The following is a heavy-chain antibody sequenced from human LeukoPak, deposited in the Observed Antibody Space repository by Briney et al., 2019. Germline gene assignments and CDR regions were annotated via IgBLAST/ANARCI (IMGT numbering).Heavy chain of an antibody. CDR3: ALGGSSDLEWLVDYFDH. CDR2: INPNTGDT. V-gene: IGHV1-2*06. CDR1: GYTFSGYF. Sequence: GASVKVSCKTSGYTFSGYFIHWIRQAPGQGLEWMGRINPNTGDTNYAQKFQGRVTMTSDSSIRSAYMDLSRLSLDDSAVYYCALGGSSDLEWLVDYFDHWGQGSLVLVSS. J-gene: IGHJ4*02. D-gene: IGHD3-3*01.